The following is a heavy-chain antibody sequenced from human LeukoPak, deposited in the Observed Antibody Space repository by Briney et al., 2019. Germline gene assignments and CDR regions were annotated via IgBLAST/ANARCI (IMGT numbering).Heavy chain of an antibody. CDR2: ISSSSSYT. CDR3: ARHYDRRKFDY. J-gene: IGHJ4*02. V-gene: IGHV3-11*03. D-gene: IGHD3-22*01. CDR1: GFTFSGYY. Sequence: GGSLRLSCAASGFTFSGYYMSWIRQAPGKGLEWVSYISSSSSYTNYADSVKGRFTISRDNAKNSLYLQMNSLRAEDTAVYYCARHYDRRKFDYWGQGTLVTVSS.